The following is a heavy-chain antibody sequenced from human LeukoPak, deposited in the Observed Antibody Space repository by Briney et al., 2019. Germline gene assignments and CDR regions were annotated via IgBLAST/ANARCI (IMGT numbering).Heavy chain of an antibody. D-gene: IGHD5-18*01. Sequence: ASVKVSCKASGYTFTSYTIHWVRQAPGQRLEWMGWINTGNGNTEYSQKFQGRVTVTTDTSASTAYMELSSLRSEHTAVYYCGRCGYSDAWSCDHWGQGTLVTVSS. J-gene: IGHJ5*02. CDR2: INTGNGNT. CDR1: GYTFTSYT. V-gene: IGHV1-3*04. CDR3: GRCGYSDAWSCDH.